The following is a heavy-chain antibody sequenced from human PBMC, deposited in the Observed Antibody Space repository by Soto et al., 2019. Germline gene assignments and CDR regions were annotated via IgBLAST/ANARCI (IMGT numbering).Heavy chain of an antibody. CDR2: IDPSDSYT. Sequence: PGESLKISCKGSGYSFTSYWISWVRQMPGKGLEWVGRIDPSDSYTNYSPSFQGHVTISADKSISTAYLQWSSLKASDTAMYYCARHLRTYYDFWSGYLRGMDVWGQGTTVTVSS. CDR1: GYSFTSYW. CDR3: ARHLRTYYDFWSGYLRGMDV. J-gene: IGHJ6*02. V-gene: IGHV5-10-1*01. D-gene: IGHD3-3*01.